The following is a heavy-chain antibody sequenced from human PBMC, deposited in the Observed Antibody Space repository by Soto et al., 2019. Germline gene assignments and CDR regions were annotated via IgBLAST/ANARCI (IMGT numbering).Heavy chain of an antibody. D-gene: IGHD4-4*01. CDR2: INHSGST. CDR3: ARALRAGTVIDWFDP. J-gene: IGHJ5*02. V-gene: IGHV4-34*01. Sequence: SETLSLTCAVYGGSFSGYYWSWIRQPPGKGLEWIGEINHSGSTNYNPSLKSRVTISVDTSKNQFSLKLSSVTAADTAVYYCARALRAGTVIDWFDPWGQGTLVTVSS. CDR1: GGSFSGYY.